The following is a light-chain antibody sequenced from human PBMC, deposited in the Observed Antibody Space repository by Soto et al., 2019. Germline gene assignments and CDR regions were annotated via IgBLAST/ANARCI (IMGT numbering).Light chain of an antibody. CDR1: QGIRSD. V-gene: IGKV1-17*01. J-gene: IGKJ1*01. CDR2: AAS. CDR3: LQQNSEPWT. Sequence: DIQMTQSPSSLSASVGDRVTITCRASQGIRSDLGWYQQKPGKAPKRLIFAASSLQSGVPSRFSGSGSGAEFTLTISSLQPEDFATYYCLQQNSEPWTFGQGTKVEIK.